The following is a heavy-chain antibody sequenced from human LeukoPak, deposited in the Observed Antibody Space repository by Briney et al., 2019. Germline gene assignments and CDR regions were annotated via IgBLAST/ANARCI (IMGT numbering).Heavy chain of an antibody. Sequence: SETLSLTCTVFGGSISTSTYYWGWIRQPPGKGLEWIGSISYSGSTYNNPSLKSRVAISVDTSKNQFSLKLSSVTAPDTAVYYCARRVYSGSYNWYFDLWGRGTLVTVSS. CDR2: ISYSGST. D-gene: IGHD1-26*01. J-gene: IGHJ2*01. CDR1: GGSISTSTYY. V-gene: IGHV4-39*01. CDR3: ARRVYSGSYNWYFDL.